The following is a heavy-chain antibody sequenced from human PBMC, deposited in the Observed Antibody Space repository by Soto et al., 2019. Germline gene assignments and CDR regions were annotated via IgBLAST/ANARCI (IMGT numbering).Heavy chain of an antibody. J-gene: IGHJ4*02. Sequence: QVQLVESGGGVVQPGRSLRLSCAASGFTFSSYGMHWVRQAPGKGLEWVAVISYDGSNKYYADSVKGRFTISRDNSKNTLYLQMNSLRAEDTAVYYCAGYYDSSGYHYYFDYLGQGTLVTVSS. CDR2: ISYDGSNK. CDR1: GFTFSSYG. CDR3: AGYYDSSGYHYYFDY. D-gene: IGHD3-22*01. V-gene: IGHV3-30*03.